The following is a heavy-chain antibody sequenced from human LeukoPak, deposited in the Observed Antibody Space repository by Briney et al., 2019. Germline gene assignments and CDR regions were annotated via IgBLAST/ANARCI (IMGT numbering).Heavy chain of an antibody. V-gene: IGHV4-34*01. J-gene: IGHJ4*02. CDR2: ISHSGNT. Sequence: SETLSLTCAVYGGSFSDYSWSWIRQPPGKWLEWIGEISHSGNTDYNPSLKSRVTISVDMSRYQFSLTLTSVTAADTAVYYCARRGSWGEPRPFDYWGQGSLVTVSS. CDR1: GGSFSDYS. D-gene: IGHD3-16*01. CDR3: ARRGSWGEPRPFDY.